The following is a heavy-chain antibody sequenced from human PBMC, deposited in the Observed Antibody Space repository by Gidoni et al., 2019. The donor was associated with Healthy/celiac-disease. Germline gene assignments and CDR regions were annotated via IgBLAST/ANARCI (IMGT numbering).Heavy chain of an antibody. J-gene: IGHJ4*02. V-gene: IGHV3-30-3*01. CDR3: ARDGAKYYYDSSGYARY. D-gene: IGHD3-22*01. Sequence: QVQLVASGGGVVQPGRSLRLSCAASGFTFSSYAMHGVRQAPGKGLEWVAVISYDGSNKYYADSVKGRFTISRDNAKNTLHLQMNSLRAEDTAVYYWARDGAKYYYDSSGYARYWGQGTLVTVSS. CDR2: ISYDGSNK. CDR1: GFTFSSYA.